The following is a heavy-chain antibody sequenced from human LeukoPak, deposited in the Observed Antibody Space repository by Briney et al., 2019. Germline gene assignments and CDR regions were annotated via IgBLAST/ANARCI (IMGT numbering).Heavy chain of an antibody. CDR1: GYAFASYW. Sequence: GEALKISCGVSGYAFASYWICWGRQVPGKSLEWMGIIYPADSETKSSPSFQGQVTFSADKSINTAYLQWSSLKASDTAMYYCARFEVNYEDNRSFYYFDYWGQGTLVTVSS. CDR3: ARFEVNYEDNRSFYYFDY. CDR2: IYPADSET. V-gene: IGHV5-51*01. D-gene: IGHD3-3*01. J-gene: IGHJ4*02.